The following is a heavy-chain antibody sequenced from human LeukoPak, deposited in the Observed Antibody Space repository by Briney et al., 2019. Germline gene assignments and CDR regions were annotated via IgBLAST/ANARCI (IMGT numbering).Heavy chain of an antibody. J-gene: IGHJ4*02. CDR2: ISAYNGNT. CDR3: ARDASYADSGSVDY. Sequence: ASVKLSCKASGYTFSGSGTIWVRQAPGQGLEWMGWISAYNGNTNYAQKLQGRVAMTRDTSTSTAYMELRSLRSDDTAVYYCARDASYADSGSVDYWGQGTLVTVSS. CDR1: GYTFSGSG. V-gene: IGHV1-18*01. D-gene: IGHD3-10*01.